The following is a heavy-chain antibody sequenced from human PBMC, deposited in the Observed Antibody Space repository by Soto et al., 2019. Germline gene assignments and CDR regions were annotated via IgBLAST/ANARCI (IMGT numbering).Heavy chain of an antibody. J-gene: IGHJ3*02. CDR2: INHSGST. CDR1: GGSFSGYY. V-gene: IGHV4-34*01. D-gene: IGHD1-7*01. CDR3: ARPGITGTTFAFDI. Sequence: SETLSLTCAVYGGSFSGYYWSWIRQPPGKGLEWIGEINHSGSTNYNPSLKSRVTISVDTSKNQFSLNLSSGTAADTAVYYCARPGITGTTFAFDIWGQGTMVTVSS.